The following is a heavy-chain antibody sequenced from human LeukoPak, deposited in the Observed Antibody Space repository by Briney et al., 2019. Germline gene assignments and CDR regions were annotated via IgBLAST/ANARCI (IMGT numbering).Heavy chain of an antibody. D-gene: IGHD5-24*01. V-gene: IGHV4-31*03. Sequence: SETLSLTCSVFGGSISSGDYYWSWIRQHPGEGLAWIGYIYYTGSTYYNPSLKSRLTISVDTSKNQFSLKLSSVTAADTAIYYCATRNSRDDYNYWGQGTLVTVSS. CDR3: ATRNSRDDYNY. CDR1: GGSISSGDYY. CDR2: IYYTGST. J-gene: IGHJ4*02.